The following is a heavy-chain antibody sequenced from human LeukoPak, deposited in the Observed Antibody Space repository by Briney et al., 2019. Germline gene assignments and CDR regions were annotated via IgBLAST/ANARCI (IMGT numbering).Heavy chain of an antibody. CDR3: AREGHYYDSSGYPLDAFDI. J-gene: IGHJ3*02. Sequence: GGSLRLSCAASGFTFSSYGMHWVRQAPGKGLEWVAFIRYDGSNKYYADSVKGRFTISRDNSKNTLYLQMNSLRAEDTAVYYCAREGHYYDSSGYPLDAFDIWGQGTMVTVSS. CDR2: IRYDGSNK. CDR1: GFTFSSYG. D-gene: IGHD3-22*01. V-gene: IGHV3-30*02.